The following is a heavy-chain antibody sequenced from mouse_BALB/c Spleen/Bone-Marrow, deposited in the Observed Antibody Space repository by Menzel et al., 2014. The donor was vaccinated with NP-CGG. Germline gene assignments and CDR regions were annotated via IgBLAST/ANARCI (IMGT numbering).Heavy chain of an antibody. CDR1: GYTFTSYW. D-gene: IGHD2-2*01. J-gene: IGHJ3*01. Sequence: QVQLQQSEAELAKPGASVKMSCEASGYTFTSYWMHWVKQRPGQGLEWIGYINPSAGYTEYNQKFKDKATLTADKSSSTAYMQLSSLTSEDSAVYYCARSGGGYDGFAYWGQGTLVTVSA. V-gene: IGHV1-7*01. CDR3: ARSGGGYDGFAY. CDR2: INPSAGYT.